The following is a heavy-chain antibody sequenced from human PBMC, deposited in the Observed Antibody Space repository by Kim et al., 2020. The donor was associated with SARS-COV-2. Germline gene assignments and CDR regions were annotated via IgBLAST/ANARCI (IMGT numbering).Heavy chain of an antibody. D-gene: IGHD3-10*01. Sequence: GGSLRLSCAASGFTFDDYAMHWVRQAPGKGLEWVSGISWNSGSIGYADSVKGRFTISRDNDKNSLYLQMNSLRAEDTALYYCVKIPGENWGQVTLVTVSS. CDR2: ISWNSGSI. J-gene: IGHJ4*02. V-gene: IGHV3-9*01. CDR3: VKIPGEN. CDR1: GFTFDDYA.